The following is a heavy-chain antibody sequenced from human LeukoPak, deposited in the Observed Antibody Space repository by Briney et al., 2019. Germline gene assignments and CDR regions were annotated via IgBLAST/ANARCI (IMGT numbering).Heavy chain of an antibody. J-gene: IGHJ4*02. CDR1: GFTFSSYW. CDR3: ARDIVVVTAPGDS. D-gene: IGHD2-21*02. Sequence: GGSLRLSCAASGFTFSSYWMHWVRQAPGKGLVWVSRINSDGSSTRYADSVKGRFTISRDNSKNMVYLQMNSLRAEDTALYYCARDIVVVTAPGDSWGQGTVVTVSS. V-gene: IGHV3-74*01. CDR2: INSDGSST.